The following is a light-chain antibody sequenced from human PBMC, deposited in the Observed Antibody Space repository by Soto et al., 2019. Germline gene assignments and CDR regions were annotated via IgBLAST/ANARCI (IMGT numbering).Light chain of an antibody. V-gene: IGKV3-20*01. CDR2: GVS. Sequence: EVVLTQSPGTLSLSPGEGATLYCRSSQTVNSNFLAWYQQKPCQAPRLLIYGVSNRATGIPDRFSGSGSGTDITLTISRLEPEDFAVYFCQQYGSSPRTFGQGTKVDIK. CDR3: QQYGSSPRT. J-gene: IGKJ1*01. CDR1: QTVNSNF.